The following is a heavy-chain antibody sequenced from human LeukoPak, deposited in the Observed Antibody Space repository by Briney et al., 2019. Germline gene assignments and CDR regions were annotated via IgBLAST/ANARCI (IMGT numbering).Heavy chain of an antibody. J-gene: IGHJ5*02. CDR1: GGSISSYY. CDR2: IYYSGST. D-gene: IGHD1-14*01. Sequence: SETLSLTYTVSGGSISSYYWSWIRQPPGKGLEWIGYIYYSGSTNYNPSLKSRVTMSVDTSKNQFSLKLSSVTAADTAVYYCARGRRSHRFDPWGQGTLVTVSS. CDR3: ARGRRSHRFDP. V-gene: IGHV4-59*12.